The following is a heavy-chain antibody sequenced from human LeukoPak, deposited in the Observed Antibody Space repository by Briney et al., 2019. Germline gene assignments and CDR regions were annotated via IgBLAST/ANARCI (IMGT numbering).Heavy chain of an antibody. CDR3: ARDLRPSTVTPFDY. V-gene: IGHV3-20*04. CDR1: GFTFDDYG. CDR2: INWNGGST. J-gene: IGHJ4*02. D-gene: IGHD4-17*01. Sequence: PGGSLRLSCAASGFTFDDYGMSWVRQAPGKGLEWVSGINWNGGSTSYADSVKGRFTISRDNAKNSLYLQMNSLRAEDTALYYCARDLRPSTVTPFDYWGQGTLVTVSS.